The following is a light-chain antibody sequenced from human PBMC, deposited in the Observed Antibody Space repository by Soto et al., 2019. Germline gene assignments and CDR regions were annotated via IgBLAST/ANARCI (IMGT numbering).Light chain of an antibody. CDR1: QHIMSY. V-gene: IGKV1-39*01. CDR2: LAS. J-gene: IGKJ4*01. CDR3: QQSYTTLT. Sequence: DIQMTQSPSSLSASVGDRVTITCRTSQHIMSYLNWYQQRPGEAPQLLIYLASSLRSGVPSRFSGSGSGTEFTLTISSLQPDDFATYYCQQSYTTLTFGGGTKVEI.